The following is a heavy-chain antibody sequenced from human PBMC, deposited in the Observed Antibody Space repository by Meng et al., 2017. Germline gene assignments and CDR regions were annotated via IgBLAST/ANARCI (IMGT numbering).Heavy chain of an antibody. CDR2: INTNTGNP. Sequence: VQRMKSVSEVETPGGSGKVSCKASGYTFTSHAMNWVRQAPGQGLEWMGWINTNTGNPTYAQGFTGRFVFSLDTSVSTAYLQISSLKAEDTAVYYCARMGIAVAGTLGWEDYWGQGTLVTVSS. CDR3: ARMGIAVAGTLGWEDY. J-gene: IGHJ4*02. V-gene: IGHV7-4-1*02. CDR1: GYTFTSHA. D-gene: IGHD6-19*01.